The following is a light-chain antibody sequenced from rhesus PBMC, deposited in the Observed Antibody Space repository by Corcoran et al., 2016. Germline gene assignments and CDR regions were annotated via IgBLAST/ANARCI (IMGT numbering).Light chain of an antibody. CDR3: LQDYNIPLT. J-gene: IGKJ4*01. CDR1: QGINKE. CDR2: DAT. V-gene: IGKV1-94*01. Sequence: DIQMTQSPSSLSASVGDRVTVTCRASQGINKELSWYQQTPGKAPTLLNYDATTLQTGVSSRFSGRGSGTDFTLTISSLQPEDVASYYCLQDYNIPLTFGGGTKVEIK.